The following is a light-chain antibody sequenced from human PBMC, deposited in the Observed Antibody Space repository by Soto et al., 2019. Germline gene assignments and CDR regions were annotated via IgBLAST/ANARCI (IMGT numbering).Light chain of an antibody. CDR3: QQYGSSPRT. CDR1: QSVTSSY. CDR2: GAS. V-gene: IGKV3-20*01. J-gene: IGKJ2*01. Sequence: EIVLTQSPGTLSLSPGQRATLSCRASQSVTSSYLAWYQQKPGQAPWLLIYGASSRATGIPDRVSGSGSGTDFTRTINRLKPEDFAVYYCQQYGSSPRTFGQGTKLEIK.